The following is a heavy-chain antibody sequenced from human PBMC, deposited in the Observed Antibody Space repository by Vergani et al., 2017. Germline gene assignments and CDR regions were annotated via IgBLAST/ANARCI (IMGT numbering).Heavy chain of an antibody. J-gene: IGHJ5*02. V-gene: IGHV4-59*01. CDR2: VDNSGNT. CDR1: GVSINTYF. D-gene: IGHD6-19*01. Sequence: QVQLQESGPGLVKPSETLSLTCTVSGVSINTYFWSWIRQPTGKGLEWVGHVDNSGNTNYNPSLKSRVTISVDKSKNQCYLRLDSVTAADTAVYYCARVGSGWDLGWFDPWGQGTLVTVSS. CDR3: ARVGSGWDLGWFDP.